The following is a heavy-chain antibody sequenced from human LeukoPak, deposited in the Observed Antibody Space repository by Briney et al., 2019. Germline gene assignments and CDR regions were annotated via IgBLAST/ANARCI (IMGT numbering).Heavy chain of an antibody. CDR2: IIPIFGTA. CDR3: ARSSSGDDAFDI. D-gene: IGHD6-19*01. V-gene: IGHV1-69*06. CDR1: GGTFSSYA. J-gene: IGHJ3*02. Sequence: EASVKVSCKASGGTFSSYAISWVRQAPGQGLEWMGGIIPIFGTANYAQKFQGRVTITADKSTSTAYMELSSLRSEDTAVYYCARSSSGDDAFDIWGQGTMVTVSS.